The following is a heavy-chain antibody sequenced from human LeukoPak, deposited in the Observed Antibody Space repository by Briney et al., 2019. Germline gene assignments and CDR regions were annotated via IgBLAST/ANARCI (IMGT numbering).Heavy chain of an antibody. D-gene: IGHD6-13*01. CDR3: AKDAYSSSWYLFDY. CDR1: GSTFDDYA. CDR2: ISWNSGSI. J-gene: IGHJ4*02. V-gene: IGHV3-9*01. Sequence: PGRSLRLSCAASGSTFDDYAMHWVRQAPGKGLEWVSGISWNSGSIAYADSVKGRFTISRDNAKNSLYLQMNSLRAEDTALYYCAKDAYSSSWYLFDYWGQGTLVTVSS.